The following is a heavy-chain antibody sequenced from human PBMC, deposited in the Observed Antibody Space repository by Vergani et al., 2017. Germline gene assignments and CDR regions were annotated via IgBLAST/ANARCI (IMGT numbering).Heavy chain of an antibody. CDR3: AREPPLTGFFDY. J-gene: IGHJ4*02. CDR2: MNPNSGNT. Sequence: QVQLVQSGAEVQKPGASVKVSCKASGYTFTTYDITWARQATGQGLEWMGWMNPNSGNTGYAQKFQGRVTMTRNTSISTAYMELSSLRSEDTAVYYCAREPPLTGFFDYWGQGTLVTVSS. CDR1: GYTFTTYD. D-gene: IGHD3-9*01. V-gene: IGHV1-8*01.